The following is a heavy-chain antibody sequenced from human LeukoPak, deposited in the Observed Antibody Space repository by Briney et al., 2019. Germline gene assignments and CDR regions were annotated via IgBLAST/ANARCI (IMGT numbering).Heavy chain of an antibody. V-gene: IGHV4-39*01. D-gene: IGHD4-23*01. CDR1: GGSISSSSYY. CDR3: ASRPFFMTTVVTAPGSADY. J-gene: IGHJ4*02. Sequence: SETLSLTCTVSGGSISSSSYYWGWIRQPPGKGLEWIGSIYYSGSTYYNPSLKSRVTISVDTSKNQFSLKLSSVTAADTAVYYCASRPFFMTTVVTAPGSADYWGQGTLVTVSS. CDR2: IYYSGST.